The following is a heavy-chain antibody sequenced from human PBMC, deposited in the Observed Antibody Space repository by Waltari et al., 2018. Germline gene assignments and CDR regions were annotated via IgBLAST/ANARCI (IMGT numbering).Heavy chain of an antibody. V-gene: IGHV4-39*01. CDR2: IYYDGTT. D-gene: IGHD3-3*01. Sequence: QLQLQESGPGLVQPSETLTLTCTVSGGSISSSSFYWGWVRQSPGKGLAWSGTIYYDGTTYCNPSLEGRVTIAVDTSNNQFSLRLSSVTAADTAVYYCARPMRITSPNGFDPWGQGTLVTVSS. J-gene: IGHJ5*02. CDR3: ARPMRITSPNGFDP. CDR1: GGSISSSSFY.